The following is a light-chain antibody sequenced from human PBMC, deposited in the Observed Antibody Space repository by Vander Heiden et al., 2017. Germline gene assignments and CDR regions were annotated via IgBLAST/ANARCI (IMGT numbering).Light chain of an antibody. CDR1: ALPKKY. J-gene: IGLJ3*02. CDR3: YSTDSSGNHRV. Sequence: SYELPQPPAVSVSPGQTARITCAGDALPKKYAYWYQQKAGQAPVLVIYEDSKRPSGIPERFSGSSSGTVATLTISGAQVEDEADYYCYSTDSSGNHRVFGGWTKLTVL. CDR2: EDS. V-gene: IGLV3-10*01.